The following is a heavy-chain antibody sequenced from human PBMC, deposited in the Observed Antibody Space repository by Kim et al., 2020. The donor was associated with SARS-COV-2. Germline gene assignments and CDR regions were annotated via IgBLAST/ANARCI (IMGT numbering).Heavy chain of an antibody. CDR1: GYTFTSYY. Sequence: ASVKVSCKASGYTFTSYYMHWVRQAPGQGLEWMGIINPSGGSTSYAQKFQGRVTMTRDTSTSTVYMELSSLRSEDTAVYYCARDGAAAGIRGLSFDYWGQGSLITVSS. CDR3: ARDGAAAGIRGLSFDY. CDR2: INPSGGST. J-gene: IGHJ4*02. V-gene: IGHV1-46*01. D-gene: IGHD6-13*01.